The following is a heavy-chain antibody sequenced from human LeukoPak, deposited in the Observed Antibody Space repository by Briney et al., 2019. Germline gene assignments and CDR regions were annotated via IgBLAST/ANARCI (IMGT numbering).Heavy chain of an antibody. Sequence: GGSLGLSCAASGFTFSTYSMNWVRQAPGKGLEWVSSISSSSSYIYYTNSVKGRFTISRDNAKNLLFLQMNSLRAEDTAVYYCARSTLIAPRGAFDFWGQGTMVSVSS. D-gene: IGHD2-21*01. CDR1: GFTFSTYS. CDR2: ISSSSSYI. J-gene: IGHJ3*01. V-gene: IGHV3-21*01. CDR3: ARSTLIAPRGAFDF.